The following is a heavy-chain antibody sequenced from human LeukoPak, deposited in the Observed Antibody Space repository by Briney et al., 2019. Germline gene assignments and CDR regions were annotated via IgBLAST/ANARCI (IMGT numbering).Heavy chain of an antibody. D-gene: IGHD3-10*01. V-gene: IGHV4-59*01. Sequence: SETLSLTCTDSGGSISSYYWSWIRQPPGKGLEWIGYIYYSGSTNYNPSLKSRVTISVDTSKNQFSLKLSSVTAADTAVYYCARGFRWYYGSGSYSNYYYGMDVWGKGTTVTVSS. CDR2: IYYSGST. CDR3: ARGFRWYYGSGSYSNYYYGMDV. CDR1: GGSISSYY. J-gene: IGHJ6*04.